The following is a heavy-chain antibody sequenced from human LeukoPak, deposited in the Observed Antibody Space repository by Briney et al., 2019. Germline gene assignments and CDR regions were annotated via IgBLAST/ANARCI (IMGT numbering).Heavy chain of an antibody. D-gene: IGHD5-24*01. J-gene: IGHJ5*02. Sequence: SETLPLTCTVSGDSITNNNYYWGWIRQPPGKGLEWIGSVTYSGSTYYNPSLKSRVTISAGTSKNQFSLKLNSVTAADTAVYFCARHPLTPQSVTIRPSRNWFDPWGQGILVIVSS. CDR1: GDSITNNNYY. CDR2: VTYSGST. V-gene: IGHV4-39*01. CDR3: ARHPLTPQSVTIRPSRNWFDP.